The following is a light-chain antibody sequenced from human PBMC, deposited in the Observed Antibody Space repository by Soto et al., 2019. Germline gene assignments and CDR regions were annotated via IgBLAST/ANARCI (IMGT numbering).Light chain of an antibody. CDR3: QQYNKWPSWT. Sequence: EIVMTQSPATLSVSPGARVTLSCRASQSVSSNLVWYQQKPGQAPKVLFYGASTRATGIPARFSGSGSGTEFTLTISSLQSEDSAVYYCQQYNKWPSWTFGQGTKVEVK. J-gene: IGKJ1*01. V-gene: IGKV3-15*01. CDR2: GAS. CDR1: QSVSSN.